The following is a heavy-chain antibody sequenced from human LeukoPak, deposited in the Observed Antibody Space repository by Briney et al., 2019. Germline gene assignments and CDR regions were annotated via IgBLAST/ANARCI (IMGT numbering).Heavy chain of an antibody. J-gene: IGHJ6*02. Sequence: LGGSLRLSCAASGFTFSSYSMNWVRQAPGKGLEWVSSISSSSSYIYYADSVKGRFTISRDNAKNSLYLQMNSLRAEDTAVYYCARDPGIVVVPAASPYGMDVWGQGTTVTVSS. CDR2: ISSSSSYI. V-gene: IGHV3-21*01. CDR1: GFTFSSYS. CDR3: ARDPGIVVVPAASPYGMDV. D-gene: IGHD2-2*01.